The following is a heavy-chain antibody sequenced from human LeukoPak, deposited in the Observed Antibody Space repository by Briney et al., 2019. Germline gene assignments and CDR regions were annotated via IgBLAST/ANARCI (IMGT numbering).Heavy chain of an antibody. CDR1: GYSISSGYY. V-gene: IGHV4-38-2*02. Sequence: SETLSLTCTVSGYSISSGYYWGWIRQPPGKGLEWIGSIYHSGSTYYNPSLKSRVTISVDTSKNQFSLKLSSVTAADTAVYYCARDLSDNYYGSGSYWYYYYYGMDVWGQGATVTVSS. J-gene: IGHJ6*02. D-gene: IGHD3-10*01. CDR2: IYHSGST. CDR3: ARDLSDNYYGSGSYWYYYYYGMDV.